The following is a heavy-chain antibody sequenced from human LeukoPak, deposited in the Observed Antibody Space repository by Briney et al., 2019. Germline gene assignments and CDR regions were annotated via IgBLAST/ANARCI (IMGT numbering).Heavy chain of an antibody. V-gene: IGHV1-2*02. J-gene: IGHJ4*02. Sequence: ASVKVSCKASGYTFTGYYMHWVRQAPGQGLEWMGWINPNSGGTNYAQKFQGRVTMTRDTSISTAYMELSRLRSDDTAVYYCAIPDPYYYDSSGYYPFDYWGQGTLVTVSS. D-gene: IGHD3-22*01. CDR3: AIPDPYYYDSSGYYPFDY. CDR2: INPNSGGT. CDR1: GYTFTGYY.